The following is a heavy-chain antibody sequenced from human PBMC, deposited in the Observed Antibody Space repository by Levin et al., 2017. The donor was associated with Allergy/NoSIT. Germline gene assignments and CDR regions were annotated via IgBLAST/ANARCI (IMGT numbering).Heavy chain of an antibody. Sequence: PGGSLRLSCAASGFTFSGYYMHWVRQAPGKGLVWVSRISSDGSSTTYADSVKGRFTISRDNAKNTVYLQINSLGAEDTAVYYCARFGDTPKWGQGTLVTVSS. V-gene: IGHV3-74*01. J-gene: IGHJ4*02. CDR1: GFTFSGYY. D-gene: IGHD3-10*01. CDR3: ARFGDTPK. CDR2: ISSDGSST.